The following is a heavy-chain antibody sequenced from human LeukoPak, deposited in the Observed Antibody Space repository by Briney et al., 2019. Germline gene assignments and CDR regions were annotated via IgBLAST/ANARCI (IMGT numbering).Heavy chain of an antibody. J-gene: IGHJ4*02. D-gene: IGHD6-13*01. CDR2: INGGGVST. Sequence: GGSLRLSCAAAGFTFSSYAMNWVRQAPGKGLEWVSAINGGGVSTYYADSVKGRFTISKDNSKNTLFLQMNSLRAEDTAIYYCVKGPLVRLDYWGQGTLVTVSS. V-gene: IGHV3-23*01. CDR3: VKGPLVRLDY. CDR1: GFTFSSYA.